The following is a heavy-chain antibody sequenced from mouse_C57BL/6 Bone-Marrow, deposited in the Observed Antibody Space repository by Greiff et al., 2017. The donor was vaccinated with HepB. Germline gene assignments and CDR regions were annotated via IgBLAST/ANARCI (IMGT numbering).Heavy chain of an antibody. D-gene: IGHD1-1*02. CDR3: ARKRGGRGDFDD. CDR1: GYAFTNYL. J-gene: IGHJ2*01. CDR2: INPGSGGT. Sequence: VQLQESGAELVRPGTSVKVSCKASGYAFTNYLIEWVKQRPGQGLEWIGVINPGSGGTNYNEKFKGKATLTADKSSSTAYMQLSSLTSEDSAVYFCARKRGGRGDFDDWGQGTTLTVSS. V-gene: IGHV1-54*01.